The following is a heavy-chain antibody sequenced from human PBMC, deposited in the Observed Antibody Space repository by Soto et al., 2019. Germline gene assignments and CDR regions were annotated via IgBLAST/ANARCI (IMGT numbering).Heavy chain of an antibody. D-gene: IGHD6-13*01. CDR3: ARGGHNSGWYRTFDF. CDR2: IIPVFGPP. J-gene: IGHJ4*02. V-gene: IGHV1-69*01. CDR1: RGTITTDA. Sequence: QVQLVQSGAEVKKPGSSVSVSCKSSRGTITTDAISWVRQAPGQGLEWMGVIIPVFGPPTYAQKFQGRLTITADESTTTAHLELRNLRSEDTAIYYCARGGHNSGWYRTFDFWGQGTLVTVSS.